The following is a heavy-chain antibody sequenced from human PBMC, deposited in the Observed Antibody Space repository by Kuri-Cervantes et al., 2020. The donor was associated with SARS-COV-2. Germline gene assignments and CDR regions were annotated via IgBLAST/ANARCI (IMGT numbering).Heavy chain of an antibody. CDR1: GFTFSSFW. J-gene: IGHJ4*02. V-gene: IGHV3-7*01. CDR3: VRDGDHWNFDY. CDR2: IRQDGSDK. Sequence: GESLKISCATSGFTFSSFWMTWVRQVPGKGLEWVAVIRQDGSDKSYVDSVKGRFTISRDNAKNSLFLQMNSLRAEDTAVYYCVRDGDHWNFDYWGQGTLVTVSS. D-gene: IGHD1-1*01.